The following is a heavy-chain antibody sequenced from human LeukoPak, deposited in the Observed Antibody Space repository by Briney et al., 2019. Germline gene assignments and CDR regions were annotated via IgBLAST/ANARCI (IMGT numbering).Heavy chain of an antibody. Sequence: SEPLSLTCTVSGGSISSYYWSWIRQPPGKGLEWIGYIYYSGSTNYNPSLKSRVTISVDTSKNQFSLKLSSVTAADTAVSYCARVGGDPGYFQHWDQGTLVTVSS. CDR3: ARVGGDPGYFQH. D-gene: IGHD3-16*01. V-gene: IGHV4-59*01. J-gene: IGHJ1*01. CDR1: GGSISSYY. CDR2: IYYSGST.